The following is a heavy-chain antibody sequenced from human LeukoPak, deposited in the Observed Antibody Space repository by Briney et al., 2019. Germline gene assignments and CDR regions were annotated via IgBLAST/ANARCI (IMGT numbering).Heavy chain of an antibody. CDR1: GYTFTSYY. V-gene: IGHV1-46*01. Sequence: VASVKVSCKASGYTFTSYYMHWVRQAPGQGLEWMGIINPSGGSTSYAQKFQGRVTITADESTSTAYMELSSLRSEDTAVYYCARQGALENAFDIWGQGTMVTVSS. D-gene: IGHD1-1*01. CDR2: INPSGGST. CDR3: ARQGALENAFDI. J-gene: IGHJ3*02.